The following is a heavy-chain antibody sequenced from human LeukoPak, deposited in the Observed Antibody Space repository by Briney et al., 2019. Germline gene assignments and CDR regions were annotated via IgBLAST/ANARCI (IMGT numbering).Heavy chain of an antibody. V-gene: IGHV3-66*01. CDR2: IYSGGST. CDR1: GFTVSSNY. Sequence: GGSLRLSCAASGFTVSSNYMSWVRQAPGKGLEWVSVIYSGGSTYYADSVKGRFTISRDNSKNTLYLQMNSLRAEDTAVYYCAKEGVRGVIMLSNWFDPWGQGTLVTVSS. CDR3: AKEGVRGVIMLSNWFDP. D-gene: IGHD3-10*01. J-gene: IGHJ5*02.